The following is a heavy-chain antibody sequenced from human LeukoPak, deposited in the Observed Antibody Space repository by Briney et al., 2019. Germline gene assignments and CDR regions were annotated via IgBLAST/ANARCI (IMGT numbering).Heavy chain of an antibody. D-gene: IGHD1-26*01. CDR1: GFTFDDYA. J-gene: IGHJ6*03. CDR2: ISWDGGST. CDR3: ARDPYSGSYGNYYYYFMDV. Sequence: PGGSLRLSCAASGFTFDDYAMHWVRHAPGKGLEWVSLISWDGGSTYYADSVKGRFTISRDNSKNSLYLQMNSLRAEDTAVYYCARDPYSGSYGNYYYYFMDVWGKGTTVTISS. V-gene: IGHV3-43D*03.